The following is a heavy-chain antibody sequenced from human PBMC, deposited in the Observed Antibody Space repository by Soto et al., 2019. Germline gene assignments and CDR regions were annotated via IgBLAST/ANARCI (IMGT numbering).Heavy chain of an antibody. Sequence: EVSLRRSCAVAGSTFSRYTMRWDRQAPGKGLEWVSGISSSGGGTYYADSAKGRFTISRDNSKNTLYLQMNSLRAEDTALYYCAKDYRPGIGDAFDIWGQGTMVTVSS. CDR2: ISSSGGGT. D-gene: IGHD1-1*01. J-gene: IGHJ3*02. CDR3: AKDYRPGIGDAFDI. V-gene: IGHV3-23*01. CDR1: GSTFSRYT.